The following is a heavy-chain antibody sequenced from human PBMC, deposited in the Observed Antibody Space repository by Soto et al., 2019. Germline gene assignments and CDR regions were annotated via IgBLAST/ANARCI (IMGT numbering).Heavy chain of an antibody. CDR1: GGSISSGGYY. Sequence: QVQLQESGPGLVKPSQTLSLTCTVSGGSISSGGYYWSWIRQHPGKGLEWIGYIYYSGSTYYNPSLKNRVTLSVDKSKNPFSLKLGSVNGADQAVDYWCHGDLGEYFPQLGQGTLVTVFS. CDR3: CHGDLGEYFPQ. J-gene: IGHJ1*01. D-gene: IGHD3-10*01. CDR2: IYYSGST. V-gene: IGHV4-31*03.